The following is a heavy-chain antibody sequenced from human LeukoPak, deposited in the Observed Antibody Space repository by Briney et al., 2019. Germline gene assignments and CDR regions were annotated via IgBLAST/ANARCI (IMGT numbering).Heavy chain of an antibody. V-gene: IGHV4-34*01. J-gene: IGHJ4*02. Sequence: SHTPSLTRALYGGSFSGYYWSWIRQPPRKGLEWIGEINHSGSTNYNPSLKSRVTISVDTSKNQFSLKLSSVTAADTAVYYCAIDIGYSSGWFDYGGQGTLVTVSS. D-gene: IGHD6-19*01. CDR1: GGSFSGYY. CDR2: INHSGST. CDR3: AIDIGYSSGWFDY.